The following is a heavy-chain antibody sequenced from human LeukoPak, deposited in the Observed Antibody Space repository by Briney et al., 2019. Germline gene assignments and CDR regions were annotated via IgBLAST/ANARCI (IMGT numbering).Heavy chain of an antibody. CDR3: ASLSMITMVRGVIPDY. CDR1: GFTFSSYS. V-gene: IGHV3-48*02. CDR2: ISSSSSTI. D-gene: IGHD3-10*01. Sequence: GGSLRLSCAASGFTFSSYSMNWVRQAPGKGLEWVSSISSSSSTIYYADSVKGRFTISRDNAKNSLYLQMNSLRDEDTAVYYCASLSMITMVRGVIPDYWGQGTLVTVSS. J-gene: IGHJ4*02.